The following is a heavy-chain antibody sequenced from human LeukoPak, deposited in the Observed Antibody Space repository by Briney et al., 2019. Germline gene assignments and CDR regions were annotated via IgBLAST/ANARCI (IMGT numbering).Heavy chain of an antibody. Sequence: SETLSLTCTVSGGSISSYYWSWLRQPPGKGLEWIGYIYYSGSTNYNPSLKSRVTISVDTSKNQFSLKLSSVTAADTAVYYCARVGGGNSRNYFDYWGQGTLVTVSS. V-gene: IGHV4-59*01. CDR3: ARVGGGNSRNYFDY. CDR2: IYYSGST. J-gene: IGHJ4*02. D-gene: IGHD4-23*01. CDR1: GGSISSYY.